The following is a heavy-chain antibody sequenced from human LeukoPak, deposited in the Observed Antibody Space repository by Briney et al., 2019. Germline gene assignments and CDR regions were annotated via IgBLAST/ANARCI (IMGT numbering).Heavy chain of an antibody. J-gene: IGHJ4*02. CDR1: GFTFSSYI. D-gene: IGHD1-26*01. CDR3: ARSSGSSPGAFDY. CDR2: ISSSSSTI. Sequence: GGSLRLSCAASGFTFSSYIMNWVRQAPGKGLEWVSYISSSSSTIYYADSVKGRFTISRDNAKNSLYLQMNSLRAEDTAVYYCARSSGSSPGAFDYWGQGTLVTVSS. V-gene: IGHV3-48*01.